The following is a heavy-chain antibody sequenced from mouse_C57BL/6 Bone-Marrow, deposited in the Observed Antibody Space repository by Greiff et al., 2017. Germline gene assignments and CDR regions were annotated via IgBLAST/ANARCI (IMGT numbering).Heavy chain of an antibody. CDR2: IDPSDSYT. CDR3: EREGYGSSPYGYFDV. D-gene: IGHD1-1*01. Sequence: VQLQESGAELVMPGASVKLSCKASGYTFTSYWMHWVKQRPGQGLEWIGEIDPSDSYTNYNQKFKGKSTLTVDKSSSTAYMQLSSLTSEDSAVYYCEREGYGSSPYGYFDVWGTGTTVTVSS. V-gene: IGHV1-69*01. J-gene: IGHJ1*03. CDR1: GYTFTSYW.